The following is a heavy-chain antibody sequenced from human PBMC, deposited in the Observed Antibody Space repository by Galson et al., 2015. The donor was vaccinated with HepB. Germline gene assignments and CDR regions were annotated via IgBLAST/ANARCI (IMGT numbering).Heavy chain of an antibody. D-gene: IGHD3-22*01. CDR2: IRSKAYGGTT. CDR3: TRGYYYDSSGYYYVGYFQH. V-gene: IGHV3-49*03. CDR1: GFNFGDYA. J-gene: IGHJ1*01. Sequence: SLRLSCAASGFNFGDYAMSWFRQAPGKGLEWVGFIRSKAYGGTTEYAASVKGRFTISRDDSKSIAYLQMNSLKTEDTAVYYCTRGYYYDSSGYYYVGYFQHWGQGTLVTVSS.